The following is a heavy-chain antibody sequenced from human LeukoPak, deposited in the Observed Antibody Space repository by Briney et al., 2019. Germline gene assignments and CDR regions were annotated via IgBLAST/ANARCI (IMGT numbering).Heavy chain of an antibody. CDR3: ARAAISMVRGVDWYFDL. CDR2: MYPSGAT. V-gene: IGHV4-4*07. CDR1: GVSISTNY. J-gene: IGHJ2*01. D-gene: IGHD3-10*01. Sequence: SETLSLTCTVSGVSISTNYWSWLRQPAGKGLEWIGRMYPSGATTYNPYLNSRVTMSVDTSKNQFSLKLNSVTAADTAVYYCARAAISMVRGVDWYFDLWGRGTLVTVSS.